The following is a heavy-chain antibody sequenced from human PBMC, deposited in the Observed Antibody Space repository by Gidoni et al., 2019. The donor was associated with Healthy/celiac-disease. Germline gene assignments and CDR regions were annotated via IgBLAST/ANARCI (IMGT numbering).Heavy chain of an antibody. CDR2: ISGSGGST. CDR3: AKGPHGMKVYGSGSYACGMDV. V-gene: IGHV3-23*01. J-gene: IGHJ6*04. Sequence: EVQLLESGGGLVQPGGSLRLSCAASGFTFSSYAMSWGRQAPGKGLEWVSAISGSGGSTYYADSVKGRFTISRDNSKNTLYLQMNSLRAEDTAVYYCAKGPHGMKVYGSGSYACGMDVWGKGTTVTVSS. D-gene: IGHD3-10*01. CDR1: GFTFSSYA.